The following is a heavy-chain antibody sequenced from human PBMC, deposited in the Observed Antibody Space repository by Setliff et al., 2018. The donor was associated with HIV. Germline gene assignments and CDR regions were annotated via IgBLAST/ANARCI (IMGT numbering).Heavy chain of an antibody. CDR2: IYTSGIT. V-gene: IGHV4-4*09. Sequence: SETLSLTCAVYGGSISSHYWSWIRQSPGEGLEWIGYIYTSGITNYNPSLKSRVTISVDTSKNQFSLKLNSVTAADTAVYYCATRPADSKWYGVFDYWGQGTLVTVSS. CDR3: ATRPADSKWYGVFDY. CDR1: GGSISSHY. J-gene: IGHJ4*02. D-gene: IGHD6-13*01.